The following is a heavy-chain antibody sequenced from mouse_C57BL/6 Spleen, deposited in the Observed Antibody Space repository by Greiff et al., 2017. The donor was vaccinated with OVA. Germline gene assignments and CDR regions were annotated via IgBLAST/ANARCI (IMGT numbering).Heavy chain of an antibody. CDR1: GYAFSSSW. Sequence: QVQLKESGPELVKPGASVKISCKASGYAFSSSWMNWVKQRPGKGLEWIGRIYPGDGDTNYNGKFKGKATLTADKSSSTAHMQLSSLTSEDSAVYFCARFYSNYEGENAMDYWGQGTSVTVSS. CDR3: ARFYSNYEGENAMDY. J-gene: IGHJ4*01. D-gene: IGHD2-5*01. CDR2: IYPGDGDT. V-gene: IGHV1-82*01.